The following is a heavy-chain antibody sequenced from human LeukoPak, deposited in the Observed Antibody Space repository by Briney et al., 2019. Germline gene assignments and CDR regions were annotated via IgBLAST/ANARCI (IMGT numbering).Heavy chain of an antibody. CDR1: GGTITGYH. CDR2: ADSRGST. J-gene: IGHJ4*02. CDR3: ARVGSGSHFDY. D-gene: IGHD5-12*01. V-gene: IGHV4-59*01. Sequence: PSETLSLTCAVSGGTITGYHWSWIRQPPGKGLDWIGYADSRGSTLYNPSLKSRVAISVDTSQRQLSLRLTSVTAADTAVYYCARVGSGSHFDYWGPGTLVAVSS.